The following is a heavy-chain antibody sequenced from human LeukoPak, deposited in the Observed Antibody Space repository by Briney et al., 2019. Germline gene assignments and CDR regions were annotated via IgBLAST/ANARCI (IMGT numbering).Heavy chain of an antibody. CDR1: GGSISSFF. Sequence: KPSETLSLTCTVSGGSISSFFWSWIRQPPGKGLEWLGCIGYSGSTQYNPSLKSRVTISVDTSKQQFSLKLSSVTAADTAVYYCARDLELERNRWNYFESWGQGTLVTVSS. CDR2: IGYSGST. J-gene: IGHJ4*02. CDR3: ARDLELERNRWNYFES. D-gene: IGHD1-1*01. V-gene: IGHV4-59*01.